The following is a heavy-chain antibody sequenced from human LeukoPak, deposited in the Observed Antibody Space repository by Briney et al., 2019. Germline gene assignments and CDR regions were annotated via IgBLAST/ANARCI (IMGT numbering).Heavy chain of an antibody. CDR3: ARDSDAVLLWFGELDY. Sequence: GGSLRLSCAASGFTFSSYWMSWVRQAPGKGLEWVANIKQDGSEKYYVDSVKDRFTISRDDAKNSLYLQMNSLRAEDTAVYYCARDSDAVLLWFGELDYWGQGTLATVSS. CDR1: GFTFSSYW. J-gene: IGHJ4*02. CDR2: IKQDGSEK. D-gene: IGHD3-10*01. V-gene: IGHV3-7*01.